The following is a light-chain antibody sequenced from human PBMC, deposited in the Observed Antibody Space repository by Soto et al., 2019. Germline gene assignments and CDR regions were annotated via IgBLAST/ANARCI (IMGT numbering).Light chain of an antibody. V-gene: IGLV4-60*02. J-gene: IGLJ2*01. CDR2: VEGSGNY. CDR1: SGPTSYS. CDR3: ETWDTLAQRV. Sequence: QSVLTQSSSASASLGSSVRLTCTLSSGPTSYSIAWHQQRPGKAPRYLMKVEGSGNYNKGSGVPDRFSGSSSGADRYLTISNLQFEDEADYYCETWDTLAQRVFGGGTKLTVL.